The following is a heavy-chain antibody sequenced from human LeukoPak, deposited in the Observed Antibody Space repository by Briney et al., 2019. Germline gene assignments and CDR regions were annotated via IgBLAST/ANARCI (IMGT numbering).Heavy chain of an antibody. Sequence: GGSLRLSCAASGFTFSSYSMNWVRQAPGKGLEWVSYISSSSSTIYYADSVKGRFTISRDNAKNSLYLQMNSLRAEDTAVYYCARGRDSSSSYPGYWGQGTLVTVSS. V-gene: IGHV3-48*01. D-gene: IGHD6-6*01. CDR3: ARGRDSSSSYPGY. CDR1: GFTFSSYS. J-gene: IGHJ4*02. CDR2: ISSSSSTI.